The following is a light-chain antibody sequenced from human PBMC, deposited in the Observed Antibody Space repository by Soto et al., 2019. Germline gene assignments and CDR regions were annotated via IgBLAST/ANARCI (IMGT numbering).Light chain of an antibody. CDR3: QQYGSSPRT. CDR1: QSVSSNF. J-gene: IGKJ1*01. Sequence: EIVLTQSPGTPSLSPGERATPPCRASQSVSSNFLAWYQQKPGQAPRLLIYGASNRATGFPDRFSGSGSGTDFTLTITRLEPEDFAVYFCQQYGSSPRTFGQGTKVDIK. V-gene: IGKV3-20*01. CDR2: GAS.